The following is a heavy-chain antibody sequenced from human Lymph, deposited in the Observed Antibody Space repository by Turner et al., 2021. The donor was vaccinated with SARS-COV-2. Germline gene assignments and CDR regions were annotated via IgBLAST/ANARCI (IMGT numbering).Heavy chain of an antibody. CDR2: SWYDGSNK. Sequence: QVQLVESGGGVVQPGRSMRLSCSASGFTFSSYGMHGVRQAPGNGLGWLAVSWYDGSNKYYADSVKGRFTISRDNSKNTLYLQMNSLRAEDTAVYYCARVKGYNGYDLRYYYGMDVWGQGTTVTVSS. D-gene: IGHD5-12*01. CDR1: GFTFSSYG. J-gene: IGHJ6*02. CDR3: ARVKGYNGYDLRYYYGMDV. V-gene: IGHV3-33*01.